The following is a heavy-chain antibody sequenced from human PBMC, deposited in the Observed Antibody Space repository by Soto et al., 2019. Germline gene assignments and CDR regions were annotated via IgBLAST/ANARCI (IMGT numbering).Heavy chain of an antibody. Sequence: SETLSLTCTVSGGSIGSSSYYWGWVRQPPGKGLEWIGTIYYSGSTYYNPSLRSRVTISVDTSKSQFSLELTSVTAADTAVYYCARHWTANAYYYYMDVWGKGTTVTVSS. D-gene: IGHD3-3*01. CDR3: ARHWTANAYYYYMDV. V-gene: IGHV4-39*01. J-gene: IGHJ6*03. CDR1: GGSIGSSSYY. CDR2: IYYSGST.